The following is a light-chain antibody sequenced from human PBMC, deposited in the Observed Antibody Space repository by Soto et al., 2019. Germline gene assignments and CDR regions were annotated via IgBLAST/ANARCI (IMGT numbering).Light chain of an antibody. V-gene: IGKV3-20*01. CDR2: GAS. CDR1: QSVSSSY. CDR3: QLYGSSPLT. J-gene: IGKJ4*01. Sequence: EILLTQSPGTLSLSPGERATLSCRASQSVSSSYLAWYQQKPGQAPRLLIYGASSRATGIPDRFSGSGSGTDFTLTISRLEPEDFAVYYCQLYGSSPLTFGGGTKVEIK.